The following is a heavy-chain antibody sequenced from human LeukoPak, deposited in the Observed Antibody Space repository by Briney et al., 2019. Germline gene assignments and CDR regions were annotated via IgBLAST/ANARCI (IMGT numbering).Heavy chain of an antibody. Sequence: GSLRLSCAASGFIFSTYWMHWVRQAPGKGLVWVSRINSDGSSTSYADSVKGRFTISRDNAKNTLYLQMNSLRAEDTAAYYCASQRWLQSSFDYWGQGTLVTVSS. CDR2: INSDGSST. D-gene: IGHD5-24*01. CDR3: ASQRWLQSSFDY. V-gene: IGHV3-74*01. J-gene: IGHJ4*02. CDR1: GFIFSTYW.